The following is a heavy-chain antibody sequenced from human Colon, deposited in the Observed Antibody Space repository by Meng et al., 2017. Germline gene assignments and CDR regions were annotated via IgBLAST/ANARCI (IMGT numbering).Heavy chain of an antibody. V-gene: IGHV1-2*06. CDR1: GYIFTDYF. CDR3: ARGRCTTASCYRVDP. CDR2: INTNSGGT. J-gene: IGHJ5*02. D-gene: IGHD2-8*01. Sequence: QTQLVQPGAEARKPGASVKVPCKTSGYIFTDYFIHWIRQAPEQGLEGLGRINTNSGGTNFARKFQGRVAMTRDTSTTTTYMELNTLTSDDTAVYYCARGRCTTASCYRVDPWGQGTLVTVSS.